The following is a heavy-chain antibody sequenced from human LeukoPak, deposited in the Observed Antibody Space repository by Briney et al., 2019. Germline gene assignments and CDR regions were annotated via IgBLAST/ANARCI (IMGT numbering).Heavy chain of an antibody. V-gene: IGHV1-2*02. Sequence: ASVNVSFKSSVYSCTGYYFHWVGQPPCRGLEGVGWINCNSGGTNYAQKFQGRVTMTRDTSISSAYMDLSRLTSDDTAVYYCARAPSAYYDILTNYSPGYFDYWGQGTLVTVSS. CDR1: VYSCTGYY. CDR2: INCNSGGT. CDR3: ARAPSAYYDILTNYSPGYFDY. J-gene: IGHJ4*02. D-gene: IGHD3-9*01.